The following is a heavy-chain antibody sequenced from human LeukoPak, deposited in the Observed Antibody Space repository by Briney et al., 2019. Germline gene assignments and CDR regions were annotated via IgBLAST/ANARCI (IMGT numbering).Heavy chain of an antibody. Sequence: GGSLRLSCVASGFTFSEYYMHWVRQAPGKGLEWVARTRNKANSHSTEYAASVKGRFTISRDDSQNSLYLQMNSLKNEDTAVYYCTSCAYDYRFFEHWGQGTLVTVSS. CDR2: TRNKANSHST. J-gene: IGHJ1*01. V-gene: IGHV3-72*01. CDR1: GFTFSEYY. D-gene: IGHD5-12*01. CDR3: TSCAYDYRFFEH.